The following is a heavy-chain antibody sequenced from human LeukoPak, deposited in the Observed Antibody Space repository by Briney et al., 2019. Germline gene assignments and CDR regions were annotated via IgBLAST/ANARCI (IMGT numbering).Heavy chain of an antibody. V-gene: IGHV5-51*01. CDR3: ARREYCSSASCYKYFQH. CDR1: GYSFTSYW. Sequence: GESLKISCKGSGYSFTSYWIGWVCQMPGKGLEWMGIIYPGDSDTRYSPSFQGQVTISADRSISTAYLQWSSLKASDTAMYYCARREYCSSASCYKYFQHWGQGTLVTVAS. D-gene: IGHD2-2*02. J-gene: IGHJ1*01. CDR2: IYPGDSDT.